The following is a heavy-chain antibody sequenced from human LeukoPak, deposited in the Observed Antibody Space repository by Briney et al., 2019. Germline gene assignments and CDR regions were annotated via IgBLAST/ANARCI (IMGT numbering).Heavy chain of an antibody. D-gene: IGHD4-11*01. J-gene: IGHJ4*01. CDR3: ARDAQRGFDYSNSLEY. CDR2: IWSDATNR. V-gene: IGHV3-33*01. CDR1: GFIFSHYG. Sequence: PGKSLRLPCAASGFIFSHYGMHWVRQAPGKGLEWVAVIWSDATNRFYGASVKGRFTISRDNSQNTVFLQMNSLRAEDTAIYYCARDAQRGFDYSNSLEYWGHGTLVTVSS.